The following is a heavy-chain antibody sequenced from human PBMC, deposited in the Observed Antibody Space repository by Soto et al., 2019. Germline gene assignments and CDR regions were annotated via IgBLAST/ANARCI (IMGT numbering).Heavy chain of an antibody. CDR3: AKDWEAAGTRDYGY. V-gene: IGHV3-30*18. J-gene: IGHJ4*02. CDR1: GFTFSSYG. Sequence: QVQLVESGGGVVQPGRSLRLSCAASGFTFSSYGMHWVRQAPGKGLEWVAVLSYDGSNKYYADSVKGRFTISRDNSKNTLYLQMNSLRAEDTAVYYCAKDWEAAGTRDYGYWGQGTLVTVSS. CDR2: LSYDGSNK. D-gene: IGHD6-13*01.